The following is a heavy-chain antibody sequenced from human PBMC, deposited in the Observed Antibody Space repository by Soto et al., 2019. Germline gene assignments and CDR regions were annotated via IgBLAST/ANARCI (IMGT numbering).Heavy chain of an antibody. CDR2: IYYTGNT. Sequence: PSETLSLTCTVSGGSVSSGSYYWSWIRQHPGRGLDWIGYIYYTGNTYYNPSLKSRLAISVDTSKNQFSLKLTSVTAADTSVYYCARYPRSAYYNDHWGQGTLVTVSS. V-gene: IGHV4-31*03. J-gene: IGHJ4*02. CDR1: GGSVSSGSYY. D-gene: IGHD3-3*01. CDR3: ARYPRSAYYNDH.